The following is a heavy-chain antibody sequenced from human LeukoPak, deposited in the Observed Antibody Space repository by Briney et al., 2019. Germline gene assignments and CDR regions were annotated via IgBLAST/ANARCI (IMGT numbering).Heavy chain of an antibody. CDR3: ARDMYGGTDY. CDR1: GFTFSSSW. Sequence: GGSLRLSCAASGFTFSSSWMSWVRQALGKGLEWAANIKQDGTEKYYVNSVKGRFTISRDNAKNSLYLQMNSLRAEDTAVYYCARDMYGGTDYWGQGTLVTVSS. CDR2: IKQDGTEK. D-gene: IGHD2-8*01. V-gene: IGHV3-7*01. J-gene: IGHJ4*02.